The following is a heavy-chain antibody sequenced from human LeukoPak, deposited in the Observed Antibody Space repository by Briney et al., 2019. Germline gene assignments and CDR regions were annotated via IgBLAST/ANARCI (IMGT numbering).Heavy chain of an antibody. D-gene: IGHD2-15*01. V-gene: IGHV1-2*06. CDR2: INPNSGGT. J-gene: IGHJ6*03. Sequence: ASVKVSCKASGYTFTGYYMHWVRQAPGQGLEWMGRINPNSGGTNYAQKFQGRVTMTRDTSISTAYMELSRLRSDDTAVYYCAREGGCSGGSCYSLYYYYYYMDVWGKGTTVTVSS. CDR3: AREGGCSGGSCYSLYYYYYYMDV. CDR1: GYTFTGYY.